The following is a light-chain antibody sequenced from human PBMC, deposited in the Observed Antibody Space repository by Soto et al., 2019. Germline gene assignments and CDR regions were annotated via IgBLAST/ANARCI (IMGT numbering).Light chain of an antibody. Sequence: IQLTQSPSSLSASVGDRVTIACVVSQGISSCFNWYQQKPGKAPKLLIYKASGLESGVPSRFSGSGSGTDFTLTISSPQPEDVAAYYCQKYNSAPLTFGGGTKVDIK. CDR1: QGISSC. V-gene: IGKV1-13*02. CDR3: QKYNSAPLT. CDR2: KAS. J-gene: IGKJ4*01.